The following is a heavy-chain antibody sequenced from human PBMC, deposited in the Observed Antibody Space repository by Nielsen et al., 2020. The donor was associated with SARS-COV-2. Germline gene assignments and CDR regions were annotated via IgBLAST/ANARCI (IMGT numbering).Heavy chain of an antibody. Sequence: ASVKVSCKPSGYTFTSCYMHWVRQAPGQGLEWMRIINPTGGSTSYAQKFQGRVTMTRDTSTSTVYMELSSLRSEDTAVYYCARDAPDSSGYHDYWGQGTLVTISS. V-gene: IGHV1-46*01. CDR2: INPTGGST. CDR1: GYTFTSCY. CDR3: ARDAPDSSGYHDY. J-gene: IGHJ4*02. D-gene: IGHD3-22*01.